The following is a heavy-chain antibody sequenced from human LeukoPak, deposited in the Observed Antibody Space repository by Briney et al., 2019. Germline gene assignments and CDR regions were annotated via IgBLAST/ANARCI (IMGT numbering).Heavy chain of an antibody. CDR1: GGSIRSYY. CDR3: ASLRSGWSPRDY. V-gene: IGHV4-4*07. CDR2: IYTSVST. D-gene: IGHD6-19*01. Sequence: PSGTLSLTCTVSGGSIRSYYWSSIRPPAGKGLEWIGRIYTSVSTNYNPSLKSRVTMSVDTSKIQFSLKLSSVTAADTAVYYCASLRSGWSPRDYWGQGTLVTVSS. J-gene: IGHJ4*02.